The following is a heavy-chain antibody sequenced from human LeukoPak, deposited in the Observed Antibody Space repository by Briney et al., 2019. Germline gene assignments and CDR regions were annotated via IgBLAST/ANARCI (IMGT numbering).Heavy chain of an antibody. V-gene: IGHV5-51*01. CDR1: GYSFTSYW. CDR3: ARLRYCSSTSCTGPYNWFDP. CDR2: IYPGDSDT. Sequence: GESLKISCKGSGYSFTSYWIGWVRQMPGKGLEWMGIIYPGDSDTRYSPSFQGQVTISADKSISTAYLQWSSLKASDTAMYYCARLRYCSSTSCTGPYNWFDPWGQGTLVTVSS. J-gene: IGHJ5*02. D-gene: IGHD2-2*01.